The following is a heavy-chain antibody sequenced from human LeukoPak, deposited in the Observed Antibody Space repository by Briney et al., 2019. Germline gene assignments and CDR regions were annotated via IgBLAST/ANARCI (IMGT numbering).Heavy chain of an antibody. CDR1: GYTFTSYY. J-gene: IGHJ6*02. D-gene: IGHD3-3*01. CDR3: ARGGYDFWSGYYPLFGYYYGMDV. V-gene: IGHV1-46*01. CDR2: INPSGGST. Sequence: GASVKVSCKASGYTFTSYYMHWVRQAPGQGLEWMGLINPSGGSTSYAQKFQGRVTMTRDTSTSTVYMELSSLRSEDTAVYYCARGGYDFWSGYYPLFGYYYGMDVWGQGTTVTVSS.